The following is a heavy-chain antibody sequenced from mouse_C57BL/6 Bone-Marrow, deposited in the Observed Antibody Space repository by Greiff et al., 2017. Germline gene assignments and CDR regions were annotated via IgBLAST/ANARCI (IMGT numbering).Heavy chain of an antibody. D-gene: IGHD2-4*01. J-gene: IGHJ4*01. V-gene: IGHV1-39*01. CDR1: GYSFTDYN. CDR3: TRDYDYDYTMDY. CDR2: INPNYGTT. Sequence: EVQLQQSGPELVKPGASVKISCKASGYSFTDYNMHWVKQSHGKSLEWIGVINPNYGTTSYNQKFKGKATLTVDQSSSTAYMQLSSLTSEDSAVYYGTRDYDYDYTMDYWGQGTSVTVSS.